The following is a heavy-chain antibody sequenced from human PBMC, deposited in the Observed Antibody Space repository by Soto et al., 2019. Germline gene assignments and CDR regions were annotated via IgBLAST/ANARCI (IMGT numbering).Heavy chain of an antibody. V-gene: IGHV4-4*07. CDR1: GGSIRSYY. J-gene: IGHJ6*02. CDR3: AREGASGFGMDV. Sequence: SETLSLTCTVSGGSIRSYYWSWIRQPAGKPLEWIGRIYTSGSTNYNPSLKSRVTMSVDTSKNQFSLNLSSVTAADTTVYYCAREGASGFGMDVWGQGTTVTVSS. D-gene: IGHD1-26*01. CDR2: IYTSGST.